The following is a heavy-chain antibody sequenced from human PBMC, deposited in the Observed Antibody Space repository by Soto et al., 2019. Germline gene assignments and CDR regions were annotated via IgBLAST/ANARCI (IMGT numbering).Heavy chain of an antibody. CDR1: GFTFGDYA. CDR3: TRDDVELQYNWKYEAIGGPDYYYYYGMDV. CDR2: IRSKAYGGTT. J-gene: IGHJ6*02. V-gene: IGHV3-49*04. Sequence: SLRLSCTASGFTFGDYAMSWVRQAPGKGLEWVGFIRSKAYGGTTEYAASVKGRFTISRDDSKSIAYLQMNSLKTEDTAVYYGTRDDVELQYNWKYEAIGGPDYYYYYGMDVWGQRTTVTVSS. D-gene: IGHD1-7*01.